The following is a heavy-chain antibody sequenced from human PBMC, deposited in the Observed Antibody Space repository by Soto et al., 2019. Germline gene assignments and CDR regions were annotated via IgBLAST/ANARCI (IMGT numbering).Heavy chain of an antibody. CDR1: GFTFSSYA. CDR2: ISYDGSNK. CDR3: ARGYCSGGSCHRPFDY. V-gene: IGHV3-30-3*01. Sequence: GGSLRLSCAASGFTFSSYAMHWVRQAPGKGLEWVEVISYDGSNKYYADTVKGRFTISRDNSKNTLYLQMNSLRAEDTAVYYCARGYCSGGSCHRPFDYWGQGTLVTVSS. D-gene: IGHD2-15*01. J-gene: IGHJ4*02.